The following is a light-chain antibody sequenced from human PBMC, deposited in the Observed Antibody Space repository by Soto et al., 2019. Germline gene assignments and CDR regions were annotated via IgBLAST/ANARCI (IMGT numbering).Light chain of an antibody. Sequence: DIVCTQSPCSPPLSPGESVTRSCTASQNVSSNLLVWDQQQPGQAPRLLIYGASSRATGIPDRFSGSGSGTDFTLTISRLEPEDFAVYCCQQYGSSPWTFGQGTKVDIK. CDR3: QQYGSSPWT. CDR2: GAS. V-gene: IGKV3-20*01. J-gene: IGKJ1*01. CDR1: QNVSSNL.